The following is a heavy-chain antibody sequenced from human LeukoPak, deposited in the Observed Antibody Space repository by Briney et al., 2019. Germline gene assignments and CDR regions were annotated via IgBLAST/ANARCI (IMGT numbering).Heavy chain of an antibody. CDR3: AQRILTGYYFDY. J-gene: IGHJ4*02. D-gene: IGHD3-9*01. Sequence: SQTLSLTCTVSGGSISSGGYYWSWIRQHPGKGLEWIGYIYYRGSTYYNPSLKSRVTISVDTSKNQFSLKLSSVTAADTAVYYCAQRILTGYYFDYWGQGTLVTVSS. V-gene: IGHV4-31*03. CDR1: GGSISSGGYY. CDR2: IYYRGST.